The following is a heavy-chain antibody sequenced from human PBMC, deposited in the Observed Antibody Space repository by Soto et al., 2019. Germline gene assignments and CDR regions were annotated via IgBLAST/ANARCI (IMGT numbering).Heavy chain of an antibody. D-gene: IGHD1-20*01. Sequence: SETLSLTCAVSGGSISSGGYSWSWIRQPPGKGLEWIGYIYHSGSTHYNPSLKSRVTISVDRSKNQFSLKLSSVTAADTAVYYCARAIITGTHYFDYWGQGTLVTVSS. CDR2: IYHSGST. J-gene: IGHJ4*02. CDR1: GGSISSGGYS. CDR3: ARAIITGTHYFDY. V-gene: IGHV4-30-2*01.